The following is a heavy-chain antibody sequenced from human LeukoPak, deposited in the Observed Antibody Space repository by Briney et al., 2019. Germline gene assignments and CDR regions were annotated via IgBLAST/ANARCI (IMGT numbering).Heavy chain of an antibody. Sequence: PSGTLSLTCAVSGGSISISNSNWWSWVRQPPGKGLEWIGEIYHSGSTNCNPSLKSRVTISVDKSKNQFSLKLSSVTAADTAVYYCARVSDAGDYGDFDYWGQGTLVTVSS. J-gene: IGHJ4*02. D-gene: IGHD4-17*01. CDR2: IYHSGST. CDR3: ARVSDAGDYGDFDY. CDR1: GGSISISNSNW. V-gene: IGHV4-4*02.